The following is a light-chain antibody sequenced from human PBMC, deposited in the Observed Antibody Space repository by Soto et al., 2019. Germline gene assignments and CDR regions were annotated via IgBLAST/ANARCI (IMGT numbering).Light chain of an antibody. CDR1: ISDVGVCKS. CDR2: DVI. J-gene: IGLJ1*01. CDR3: SSYTSDNSDYV. Sequence: SLLTQAGCVYGSPGQSIHISCTGTISDVGVCKSVSWSQQHPGKAPKLIIYDVINRPPRISTPFSGSKSASTASLTISGLQADDEAHYYRSSYTSDNSDYVFATGTKVTVL. V-gene: IGLV2-14*01.